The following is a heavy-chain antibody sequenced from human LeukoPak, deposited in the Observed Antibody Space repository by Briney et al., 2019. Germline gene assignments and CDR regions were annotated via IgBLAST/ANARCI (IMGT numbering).Heavy chain of an antibody. D-gene: IGHD6-13*01. V-gene: IGHV4-4*07. CDR3: ARGDSSSWYYLDY. Sequence: PSETLSLTCTVSGGSISSHYWSWIRQPAGKGLEWIGRIYTSGSTNQNPSLKSRVTMSVDTSKNQFSLKLSSVTAADTAVYYCARGDSSSWYYLDYWGQGTLVTVSS. CDR1: GGSISSHY. J-gene: IGHJ4*02. CDR2: IYTSGST.